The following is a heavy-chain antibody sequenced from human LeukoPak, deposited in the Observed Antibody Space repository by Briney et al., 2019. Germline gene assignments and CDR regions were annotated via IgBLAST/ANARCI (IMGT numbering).Heavy chain of an antibody. Sequence: GASVKVSCKASGYTFTDYYMHWVQQAPGKGLEWMGRVDPEDGETIYAEKFQGRVTITADTSTDTAYMELSSLRSEDTAVYYCARDQMSDSGTKANWFDPWGQGTLVTVSS. CDR1: GYTFTDYY. CDR2: VDPEDGET. J-gene: IGHJ5*02. V-gene: IGHV1-69-2*01. CDR3: ARDQMSDSGTKANWFDP. D-gene: IGHD1-26*01.